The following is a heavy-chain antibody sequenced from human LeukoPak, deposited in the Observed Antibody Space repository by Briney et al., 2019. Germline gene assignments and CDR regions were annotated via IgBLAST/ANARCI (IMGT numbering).Heavy chain of an antibody. D-gene: IGHD6-13*01. V-gene: IGHV4-34*01. Sequence: SETLSLTCAVYGGSFSGYYWSWIRQPPGKGLEWIGEINHSGRTNYNLSLKSRVTMSVDTSKNQFSLKLSSVTAADTAVYYCVRLANSSSWYLGWFDPWGQGTLVTVSS. CDR2: INHSGRT. CDR3: VRLANSSSWYLGWFDP. CDR1: GGSFSGYY. J-gene: IGHJ5*02.